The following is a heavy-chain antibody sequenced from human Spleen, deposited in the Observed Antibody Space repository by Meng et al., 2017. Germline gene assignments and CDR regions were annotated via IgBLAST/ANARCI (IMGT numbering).Heavy chain of an antibody. CDR2: ISGSGYST. J-gene: IGHJ4*02. Sequence: GGSLRLSCVASEFTFSSYAVSWVRQAPGKGLEWVSSISGSGYSTYYADSVKGRFTISRDISKNTLYLQLNSLRAEDTAIYYCAKATNGWMNGNWGQGTLVTVSS. CDR1: EFTFSSYA. V-gene: IGHV3-23*01. CDR3: AKATNGWMNGN. D-gene: IGHD2-8*01.